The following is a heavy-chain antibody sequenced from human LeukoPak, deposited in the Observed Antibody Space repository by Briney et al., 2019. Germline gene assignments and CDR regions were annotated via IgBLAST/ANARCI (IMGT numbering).Heavy chain of an antibody. V-gene: IGHV3-13*01. Sequence: GGSLRLSCAASGFTFSSYDMHWVRQATGKGLEWVSVIGTAGDTYYPGSVKGRFTVSRENAKNSLYFQMNSLRAEDTAVYYCARDYCSGGSCYFDIWGQGTMVTVSS. J-gene: IGHJ3*02. CDR3: ARDYCSGGSCYFDI. D-gene: IGHD2-15*01. CDR2: IGTAGDT. CDR1: GFTFSSYD.